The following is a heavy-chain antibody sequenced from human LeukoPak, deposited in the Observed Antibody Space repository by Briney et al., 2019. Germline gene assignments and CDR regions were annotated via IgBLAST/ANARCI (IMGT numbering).Heavy chain of an antibody. CDR3: AKSWFGELSRGDWFDP. V-gene: IGHV3-23*01. CDR1: GFTFSSYA. D-gene: IGHD3-10*01. CDR2: ISGSGGST. Sequence: PGGSLRLSCAASGFTFSSYAVSWVRQAPGEGLEWVSAISGSGGSTYYADSVQGRFTISRDNSKNTLYLQMNSLRAEDTAVYYCAKSWFGELSRGDWFDPWGQGTLVTVSS. J-gene: IGHJ5*02.